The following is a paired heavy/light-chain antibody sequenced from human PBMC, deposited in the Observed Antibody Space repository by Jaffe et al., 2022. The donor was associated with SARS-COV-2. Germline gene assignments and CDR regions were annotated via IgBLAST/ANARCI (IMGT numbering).Light chain of an antibody. CDR1: SLRNYY. CDR2: GEN. Sequence: SSELTQDPAVSVALGQTVRITCQGDSLRNYYASWLQQKPGQAPVLVIHGENNRPSGIPDRFSGSTSGNTASLTITGAQAEDEADYYCDSRDSSGSVLFGGGTKLTVL. J-gene: IGLJ2*01. CDR3: DSRDSSGSVL. V-gene: IGLV3-19*01.
Heavy chain of an antibody. CDR2: INDSGTT. J-gene: IGHJ4*02. V-gene: IGHV4-34*01. CDR3: ARGIGYCSGGSCYSFDS. CDR1: GGSFSGHY. D-gene: IGHD2-15*01. Sequence: QVQLQQWGAGLLKPSETLSLTCAVYGGSFSGHYWNWIRQPPGKGLEWIGEINDSGTTNYSPSLRSRGTISVDTSKNQVSLKLNSVTAADTAVYYCARGIGYCSGGSCYSFDSWGQGTLVTVSS.